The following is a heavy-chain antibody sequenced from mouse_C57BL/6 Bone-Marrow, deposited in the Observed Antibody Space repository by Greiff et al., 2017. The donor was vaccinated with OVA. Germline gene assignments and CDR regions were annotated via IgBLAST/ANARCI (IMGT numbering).Heavy chain of an antibody. D-gene: IGHD3-2*02. CDR2: IYPGSGST. Sequence: QVQLQQPGAELVKPGASVKMSCKASGYTFTSYWITWVKQRPGQGLEWIGDIYPGSGSTNYNEKFKSKATLTVDTSSSTAYMQLSSLTSEDSAVYYGARPAQATLYAMDYWGQGTSVTVSA. CDR1: GYTFTSYW. V-gene: IGHV1-55*01. CDR3: ARPAQATLYAMDY. J-gene: IGHJ4*01.